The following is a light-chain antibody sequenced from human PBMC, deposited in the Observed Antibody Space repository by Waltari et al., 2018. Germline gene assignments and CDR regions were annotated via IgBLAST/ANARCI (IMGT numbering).Light chain of an antibody. J-gene: IGKJ1*01. Sequence: VVMTQSPATLSVSPGERVSLSCRARQSAKTSLAWYQQTPGQAPRLLIYRASTRAAGVPDRFSGSGSGTEFTLTISSLQSEDSAIYYCQQYNIWPWTFGPGTNVDIK. CDR1: QSAKTS. CDR3: QQYNIWPWT. CDR2: RAS. V-gene: IGKV3D-15*01.